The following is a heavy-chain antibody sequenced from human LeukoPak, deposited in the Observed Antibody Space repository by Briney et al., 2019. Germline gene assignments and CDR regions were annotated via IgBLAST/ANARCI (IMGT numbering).Heavy chain of an antibody. CDR1: GFTFSGSA. CDR2: IRSKANNYAT. D-gene: IGHD6-6*01. CDR3: TRHDVYISSSPCFDC. Sequence: GGSLKLSCTASGFTFSGSAIHWVRQASGKGLEWVGRIRSKANNYATAYATSVKGRFTISRNDSKNSAYLQMNSLKTEDTAVYYCTRHDVYISSSPCFDCWGQGTLVTVSS. J-gene: IGHJ4*02. V-gene: IGHV3-73*01.